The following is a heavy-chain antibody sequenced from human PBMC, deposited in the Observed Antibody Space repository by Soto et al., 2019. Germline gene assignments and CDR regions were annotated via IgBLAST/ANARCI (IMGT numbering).Heavy chain of an antibody. CDR2: ISSNGGST. D-gene: IGHD3-10*01. CDR1: GFTFSSYA. V-gene: IGHV3-64*01. J-gene: IGHJ6*03. CDR3: ARDPGSYYNIVDYYYYMDV. Sequence: GGSLRLSCAASGFTFSSYAMHWVRQAPGKGLEYVSAISSNGGSTYYANSVKGRFTISRDNSKNTLYLQMGSLRAEDMAVYYCARDPGSYYNIVDYYYYMDVWGKGTTVTVSS.